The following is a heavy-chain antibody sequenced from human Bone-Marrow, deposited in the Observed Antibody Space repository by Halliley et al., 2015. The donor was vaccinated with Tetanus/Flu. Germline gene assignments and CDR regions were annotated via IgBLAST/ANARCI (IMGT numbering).Heavy chain of an antibody. Sequence: AASGFTFSNYAMNWVRQAPGKGLEWVSAISGSGGSTDHADSVKGRFTISRDNSKNTLYLQMNSLRAEDTAVYYCAKSLGGSGPYYYYGMDVWGQGTTVTVSS. V-gene: IGHV3-23*01. D-gene: IGHD3-10*01. CDR2: ISGSGGST. CDR1: GFTFSNYA. J-gene: IGHJ6*02. CDR3: AKSLGGSGPYYYYGMDV.